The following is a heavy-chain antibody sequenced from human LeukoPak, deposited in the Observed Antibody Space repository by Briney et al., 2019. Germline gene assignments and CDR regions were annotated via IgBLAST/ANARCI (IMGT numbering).Heavy chain of an antibody. J-gene: IGHJ6*02. D-gene: IGHD3-10*02. CDR2: ITSSSGTI. V-gene: IGHV3-48*02. CDR1: GFTFSSYS. Sequence: GGSLRLSCSASGFTFSSYSMDWVRQAPGKGLEWLSYITSSSGTIYYADSVKGRFTVSRDNAKNSLYLQMNSLRDEDTAVYYCAKDLHYYVAMDVWGQGTAVTVSS. CDR3: AKDLHYYVAMDV.